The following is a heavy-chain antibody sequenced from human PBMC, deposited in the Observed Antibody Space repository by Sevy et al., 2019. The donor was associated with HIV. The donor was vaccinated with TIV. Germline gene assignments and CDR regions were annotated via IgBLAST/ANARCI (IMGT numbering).Heavy chain of an antibody. CDR2: ISAYNGNT. J-gene: IGHJ6*02. CDR3: ARGRQVYCSSWYYPDQYYYYGMDV. CDR1: GYTFTSYG. D-gene: IGHD6-13*01. Sequence: ASVKVSCKASGYTFTSYGISWVRQAPGQGLEWMGWISAYNGNTNYAQKLQGRVTMTTDTSTGTAYMELRSLRSDDTAVYYCARGRQVYCSSWYYPDQYYYYGMDVWGQGTTVTVSS. V-gene: IGHV1-18*01.